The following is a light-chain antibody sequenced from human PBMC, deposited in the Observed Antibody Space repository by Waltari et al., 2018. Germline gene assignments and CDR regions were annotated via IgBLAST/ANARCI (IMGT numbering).Light chain of an antibody. CDR2: TDT. CDR3: ASWDDSLSGRV. Sequence: QSVLIQPPSASGIPGQGVTISCSGGSSNIGSNTVSWYQQFAGAAPQLLIHTDTQRPSGFPDRFSGSKSGTSSSLAISGLQSEDEAHYFCASWDDSLSGRVFGGGTKVTVL. V-gene: IGLV1-44*01. J-gene: IGLJ3*02. CDR1: SSNIGSNT.